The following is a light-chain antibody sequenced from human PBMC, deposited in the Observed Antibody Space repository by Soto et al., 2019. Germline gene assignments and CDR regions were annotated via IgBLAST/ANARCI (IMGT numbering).Light chain of an antibody. CDR2: QDF. Sequence: SYELTQPPSVSVSPEQTASITCSGDKLGDRNTCWYQKKPGQSPVLVIYQDFKRPSGIPERFSGSNSGNTATLTISGTQAMDEADYYCQAWDSSTVVFGGGTKVTVL. J-gene: IGLJ2*01. CDR1: KLGDRN. CDR3: QAWDSSTVV. V-gene: IGLV3-1*01.